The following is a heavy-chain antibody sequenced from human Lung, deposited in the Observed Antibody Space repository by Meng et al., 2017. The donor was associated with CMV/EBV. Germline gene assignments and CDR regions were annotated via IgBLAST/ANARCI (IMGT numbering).Heavy chain of an antibody. CDR1: GYSFSGFY. J-gene: IGHJ4*01. V-gene: IGHV1-2*06. CDR2: VNPISDDT. D-gene: IGHD6-19*01. Sequence: VQLVESGAEVRRPGASVKMSCQASGYSFSGFYLNWARQAPGHGLEWLGRVNPISDDTHLDQKFEGRITVTRGATINTGFMELTRLRPDDTAVYYCAKSSDNGWSSWGPGTLVTSPQ. CDR3: AKSSDNGWSS.